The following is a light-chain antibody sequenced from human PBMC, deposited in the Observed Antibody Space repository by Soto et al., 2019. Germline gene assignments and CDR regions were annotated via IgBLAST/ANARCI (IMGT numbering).Light chain of an antibody. J-gene: IGLJ3*02. V-gene: IGLV2-14*01. CDR1: SSDVGGYNY. CDR2: EVS. Sequence: QSVLTQPASVSGSPGQSITISCTGTSSDVGGYNYVSWYQHHPGKAPKLIIYEVSNRPSGVSNRLSGSKSANTASLTISGLQAEDEADYYCSSRSGSGAPGVFGGGTKLTVL. CDR3: SSRSGSGAPGV.